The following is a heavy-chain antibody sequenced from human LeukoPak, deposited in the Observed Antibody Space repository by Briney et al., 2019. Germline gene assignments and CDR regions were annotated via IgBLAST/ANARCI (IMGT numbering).Heavy chain of an antibody. Sequence: GGSLRLSCAASGFTFSTYWMGWVRQAPGKGLEWVAKIKPDGSEKDHVDSVKGRFTISRDNAKNSLYLQLNSLTVDDTAVYYCAKSVGFGVVIIAAIDIWGQGTMVTVSS. CDR3: AKSVGFGVVIIAAIDI. CDR1: GFTFSTYW. D-gene: IGHD3-3*01. CDR2: IKPDGSEK. V-gene: IGHV3-7*03. J-gene: IGHJ3*02.